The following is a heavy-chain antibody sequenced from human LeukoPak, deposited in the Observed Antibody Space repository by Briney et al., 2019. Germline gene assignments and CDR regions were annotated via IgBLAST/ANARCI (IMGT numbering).Heavy chain of an antibody. V-gene: IGHV3-21*01. CDR2: ISSSSSYI. Sequence: GGSLRLSCAASGFTVSSNYMSWVRQAPGKGLEWVSSISSSSSYIYYADSVKGRFTISRDNAKNSLYLQMNSLRAEDTAVYYCASLYYGSGSDRLDYWGQGTLVTVSS. CDR1: GFTVSSNY. J-gene: IGHJ4*02. D-gene: IGHD3-10*01. CDR3: ASLYYGSGSDRLDY.